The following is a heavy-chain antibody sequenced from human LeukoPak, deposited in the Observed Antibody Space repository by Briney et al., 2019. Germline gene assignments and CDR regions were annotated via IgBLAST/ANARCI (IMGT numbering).Heavy chain of an antibody. D-gene: IGHD4-17*01. V-gene: IGHV3-13*01. CDR1: GFTFSRYD. CDR2: IGTAGDT. CDR3: ARDRHDYGDHTGAYWFFDL. J-gene: IGHJ2*01. Sequence: GGSLRLSCAASGFTFSRYDMHWVRQAPGRGLEWVSAIGTAGDTYYPGSVKGRFTISRENAENSVYLQMNNLRAEDTAVYYCARDRHDYGDHTGAYWFFDLWGRGTLVTVSS.